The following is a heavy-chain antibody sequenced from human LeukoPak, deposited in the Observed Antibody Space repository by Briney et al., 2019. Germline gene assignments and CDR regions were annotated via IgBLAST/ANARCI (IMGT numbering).Heavy chain of an antibody. CDR2: VYYSGST. D-gene: IGHD6-19*01. CDR3: AREYSSGWSGTGY. Sequence: SSETLSLTCTVSGGSISSYYWSWIRQPPGKGLEWIGYVYYSGSTNYNPSLESRVTISVDTSKNQFSLKLSSVTAADTAVYYCAREYSSGWSGTGYWGQGTLVTVSS. V-gene: IGHV4-59*01. CDR1: GGSISSYY. J-gene: IGHJ4*02.